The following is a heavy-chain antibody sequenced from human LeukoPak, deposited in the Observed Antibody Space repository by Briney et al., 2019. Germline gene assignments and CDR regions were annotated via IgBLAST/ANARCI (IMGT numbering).Heavy chain of an antibody. CDR2: IDPSSGNT. CDR1: GYALTNYY. D-gene: IGHD5-18*01. J-gene: IGHJ4*02. CDR3: ATYPGPTIQGSFDY. V-gene: IGHV1-46*01. Sequence: ASVKVSCRASGYALTNYYMSWVRQAPGQGPEWMGAIDPSSGNTQFAPKFEGRVTVTTDTSTSTVYMEMSSLRSDDTAMYYCATYPGPTIQGSFDYWGQGTLVTVSS.